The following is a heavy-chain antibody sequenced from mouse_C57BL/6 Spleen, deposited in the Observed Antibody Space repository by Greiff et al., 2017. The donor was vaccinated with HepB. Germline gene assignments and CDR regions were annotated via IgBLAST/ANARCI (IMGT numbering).Heavy chain of an antibody. V-gene: IGHV1-62-2*01. CDR3: ARHGLYYGSSWVGNYAMDY. Sequence: VQLQQSGAELVKPGASVKLSCKASGYTFTEYTIHWVKQRSGQGLEWIGWFYPGSGSIKYNEKFKDKATLTADKSSSTVYMELSRLTSEDSAVYFCARHGLYYGSSWVGNYAMDYWGQGTSVTVSS. CDR2: FYPGSGSI. CDR1: GYTFTEYT. D-gene: IGHD1-1*01. J-gene: IGHJ4*01.